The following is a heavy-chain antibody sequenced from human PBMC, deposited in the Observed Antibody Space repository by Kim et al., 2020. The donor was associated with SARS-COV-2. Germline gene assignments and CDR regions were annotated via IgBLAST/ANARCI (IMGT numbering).Heavy chain of an antibody. Sequence: SETLSLTCAVYGGSFSGYYWSWIRQPPGKGLEWIGEINHSGSTNYNQSLKSRVTISVDTSKNQFSLKLSSVTAADTAVYYCARTKGYCTNGVCYTNYNWFDPGGQGTLVAVSS. CDR1: GGSFSGYY. J-gene: IGHJ5*02. D-gene: IGHD2-8*01. CDR3: ARTKGYCTNGVCYTNYNWFDP. CDR2: INHSGST. V-gene: IGHV4-34*01.